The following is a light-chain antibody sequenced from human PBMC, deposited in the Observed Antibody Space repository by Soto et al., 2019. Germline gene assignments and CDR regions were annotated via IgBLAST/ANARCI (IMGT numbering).Light chain of an antibody. Sequence: EIVMTQSPATLSVSPGERATLSCRASQSIGSTLAWYQQKPGQAPRLLIYDASTRATGIPVRFSGSGSGTEFTLTINSLQSEDFTVYYCQQYKNWPFAFGPGTKVDIK. V-gene: IGKV3-15*01. CDR1: QSIGST. CDR3: QQYKNWPFA. J-gene: IGKJ3*01. CDR2: DAS.